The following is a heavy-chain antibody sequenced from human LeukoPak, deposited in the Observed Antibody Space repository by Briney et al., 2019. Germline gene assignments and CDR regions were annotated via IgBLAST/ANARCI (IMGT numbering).Heavy chain of an antibody. CDR3: ATYRQVLLPFES. D-gene: IGHD2-8*02. CDR1: GFTFSSYE. V-gene: IGHV3-23*01. Sequence: GGSLRLSCAASGFTFSSYEMNWVRQAPGKELEWVSSIFPSGGEIHYADSVRGRFTISRDNSKSTLSLQMNSLRAEDTAIYYCATYRQVLLPFESWGQGTLVTVSS. CDR2: IFPSGGEI. J-gene: IGHJ4*02.